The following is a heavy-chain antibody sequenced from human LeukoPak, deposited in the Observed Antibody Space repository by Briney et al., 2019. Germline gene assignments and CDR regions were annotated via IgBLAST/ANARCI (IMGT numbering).Heavy chain of an antibody. CDR3: ATPGIAVAGTSY. V-gene: IGHV1-8*01. J-gene: IGHJ4*02. Sequence: ASVKVSCKASGYTFTSYDINWVRQATGQGLEWMGWMNPNSGNTGYAQKFQGRVTMTRNTSISTAYMELSSLRSEDTAVYYCATPGIAVAGTSYWGQGTLVTVSS. CDR1: GYTFTSYD. D-gene: IGHD6-19*01. CDR2: MNPNSGNT.